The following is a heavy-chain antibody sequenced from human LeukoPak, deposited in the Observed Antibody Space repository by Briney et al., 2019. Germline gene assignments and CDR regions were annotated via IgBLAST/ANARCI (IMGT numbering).Heavy chain of an antibody. CDR1: GYTFTGYY. D-gene: IGHD1-26*01. CDR2: INPNSGGT. Sequence: VASVKVSCKASGYTFTGYYMHWVRQAPGQGLEWMGWINPNSGGTNYAQKFQGRVTMTRDTSISTAYMELSRLRSDDTAVYYCARGDSGSYLGYFQHWGQGTLVTVSS. V-gene: IGHV1-2*02. CDR3: ARGDSGSYLGYFQH. J-gene: IGHJ1*01.